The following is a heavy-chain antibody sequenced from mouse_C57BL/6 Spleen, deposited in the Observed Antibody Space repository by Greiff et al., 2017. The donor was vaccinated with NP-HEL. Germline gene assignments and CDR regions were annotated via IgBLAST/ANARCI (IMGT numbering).Heavy chain of an antibody. V-gene: IGHV1-50*01. CDR3: ARDYYGSGYFDY. CDR1: GYTFTSYW. CDR2: IDPSDSYT. D-gene: IGHD1-1*01. J-gene: IGHJ2*01. Sequence: VQLQQPGAELVKPGASVKLSCKASGYTFTSYWMQWVKQRPGQGLEWIGEIDPSDSYTNYNQKFKGKATLTVDTSSSTAYMQLSSLTSEDSAVYYCARDYYGSGYFDYWGQGTTLTVSS.